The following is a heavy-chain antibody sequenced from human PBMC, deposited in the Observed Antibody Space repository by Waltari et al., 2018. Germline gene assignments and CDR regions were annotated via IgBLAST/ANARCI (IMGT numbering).Heavy chain of an antibody. J-gene: IGHJ3*02. V-gene: IGHV3-66*01. CDR3: AARLGSAGAFDI. Sequence: EVQLVESGGALVQPGGSLRLSCAASGFAVPNYYMSWVRQAPGRGLEWVSGIYDDGRRFSGDSRFSISRDSSKNACFLQMNSLRAEDTALYYCAARLGSAGAFDIWGQGTMVTVSS. CDR1: GFAVPNYY. CDR2: IYDDGRR. D-gene: IGHD1-26*01.